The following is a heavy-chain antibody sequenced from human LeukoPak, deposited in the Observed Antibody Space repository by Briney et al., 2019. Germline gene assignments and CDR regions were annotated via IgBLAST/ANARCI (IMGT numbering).Heavy chain of an antibody. CDR3: TRLREGPGD. J-gene: IGHJ4*02. D-gene: IGHD7-27*01. V-gene: IGHV3-73*01. CDR2: IRSKANSYAT. CDR1: GFTFSGSA. Sequence: PGGSLRLSCAASGFTFSGSAMHWVRQASGKGLEWVGRIRSKANSYATAYAASVKGRFTISRDDSKNTAYLQMNTLKTEDTAVYYCTRLREGPGDWGQGTLVSVSS.